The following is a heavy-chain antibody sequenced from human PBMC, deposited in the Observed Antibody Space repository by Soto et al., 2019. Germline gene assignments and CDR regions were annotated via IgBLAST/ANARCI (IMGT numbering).Heavy chain of an antibody. CDR3: ARTLYGDNVDY. CDR1: GYTFTRYD. D-gene: IGHD4-17*01. J-gene: IGHJ4*02. Sequence: ASVTVSCETSGYTFTRYDINWVRQATGQGLEWMGWMNPNSGNTGYAQKFQGRVTMTRNTSISTAYMELSSLRSEDTAVYYCARTLYGDNVDYWGQGTLVTVSS. CDR2: MNPNSGNT. V-gene: IGHV1-8*01.